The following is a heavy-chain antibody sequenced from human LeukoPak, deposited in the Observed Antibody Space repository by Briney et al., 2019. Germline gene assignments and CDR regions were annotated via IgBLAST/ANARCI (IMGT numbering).Heavy chain of an antibody. CDR2: ISSSSSYI. D-gene: IGHD3-10*01. Sequence: PGGSLRLSCAASGLTFSDYGMNWVRQAPGKGLEWVSSISSSSSYIYYADSVKGRFTISRDNAKNSLYLQMNSLRAEDTAVYYCARDLESMVRGVIISYYYYYGMDVWGQGTTVTVSS. CDR3: ARDLESMVRGVIISYYYYYGMDV. J-gene: IGHJ6*02. V-gene: IGHV3-21*01. CDR1: GLTFSDYG.